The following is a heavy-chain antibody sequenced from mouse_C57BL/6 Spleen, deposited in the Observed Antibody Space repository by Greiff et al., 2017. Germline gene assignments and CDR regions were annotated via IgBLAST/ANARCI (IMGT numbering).Heavy chain of an antibody. J-gene: IGHJ4*01. CDR1: GYTFTDYY. CDR2: IFPGSGST. V-gene: IGHV1-75*01. CDR3: ARSGYYGSSLYAMDY. Sequence: VQRVESGPELVKPGASVKISCKASGYTFTDYYINWVKQRPGQGLEWIGWIFPGSGSTYYNEKFKGKATLTVDKSSSTAYMLLSSLTSEDSAVYFCARSGYYGSSLYAMDYWGQGTSVTVSS. D-gene: IGHD1-1*01.